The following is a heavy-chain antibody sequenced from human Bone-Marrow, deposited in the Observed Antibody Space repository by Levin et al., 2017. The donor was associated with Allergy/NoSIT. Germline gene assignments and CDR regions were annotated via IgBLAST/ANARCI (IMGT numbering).Heavy chain of an antibody. CDR3: ARVYSKVVDY. CDR1: GGSFSGYY. D-gene: IGHD4-11*01. Sequence: PSETLSLTCAVYGGSFSGYYWSWIRQPPGKGLEWIGEINHSGSTNYNPSLKSRVTISVDTSKNQFSLKLSSVTAADTAVYYCARVYSKVVDYWGQGTLVTVSS. J-gene: IGHJ4*02. V-gene: IGHV4-34*01. CDR2: INHSGST.